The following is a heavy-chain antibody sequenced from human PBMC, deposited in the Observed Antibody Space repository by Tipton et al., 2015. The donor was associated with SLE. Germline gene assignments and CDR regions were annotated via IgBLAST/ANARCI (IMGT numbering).Heavy chain of an antibody. CDR1: GGSFSGYY. D-gene: IGHD3-10*01. CDR2: INHSGST. J-gene: IGHJ4*02. Sequence: TLSLTCAVYGGSFSGYYWSWIRQPPGKGLEWIGEINHSGSTNYNPSLKSRVTISVDTSKNQFSLKLRSVTAADTAVYFCARALQGVQVDYFDYWGQGTLVTVSS. V-gene: IGHV4-34*01. CDR3: ARALQGVQVDYFDY.